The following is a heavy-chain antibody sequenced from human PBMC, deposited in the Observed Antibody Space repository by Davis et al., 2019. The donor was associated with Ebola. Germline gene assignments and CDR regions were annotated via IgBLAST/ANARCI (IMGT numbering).Heavy chain of an antibody. CDR1: GFSVSSNY. Sequence: PGGSLRLSCAASGFSVSSNYMNWVRQAPGKGLEWVSVIYSGGTTYYADSVKGRFSISRDNSKHTLNLQMNSLRAEDTAVYHCARAVQGVAATVPYYFYGMEVWGQGTTVTVSS. CDR3: ARAVQGVAATVPYYFYGMEV. J-gene: IGHJ6*02. V-gene: IGHV3-53*01. CDR2: IYSGGTT. D-gene: IGHD6-25*01.